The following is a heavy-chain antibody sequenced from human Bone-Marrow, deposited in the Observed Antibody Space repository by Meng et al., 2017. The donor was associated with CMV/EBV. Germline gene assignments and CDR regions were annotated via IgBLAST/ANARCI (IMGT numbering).Heavy chain of an antibody. V-gene: IGHV4-39*01. D-gene: IGHD5-24*01. Sequence: VSGGSISSSNYYWGWIRQPPGKGLEWIGNIYYSGSTYYNPSLKSRVSISVDTSKNQFSLKLTSVTAADTAIYYCARREMTTIYNFDSRGQGTLVTVSS. J-gene: IGHJ4*02. CDR3: ARREMTTIYNFDS. CDR2: IYYSGST. CDR1: GGSISSSNYY.